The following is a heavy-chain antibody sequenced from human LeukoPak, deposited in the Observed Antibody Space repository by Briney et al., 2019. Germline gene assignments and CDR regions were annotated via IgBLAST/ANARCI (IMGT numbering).Heavy chain of an antibody. J-gene: IGHJ4*02. CDR3: ARAGYSYGTGYYFDY. CDR2: IYYTGAT. Sequence: SETLSLTCTVSGGSISTYYWSWIRLPPGKGLEWIGYIYYTGATYYNPSLKGRVTISLDTSKNHFSLKLSSVTAADAAVYYCARAGYSYGTGYYFDYWGQGALVTVSS. D-gene: IGHD5-18*01. V-gene: IGHV4-59*01. CDR1: GGSISTYY.